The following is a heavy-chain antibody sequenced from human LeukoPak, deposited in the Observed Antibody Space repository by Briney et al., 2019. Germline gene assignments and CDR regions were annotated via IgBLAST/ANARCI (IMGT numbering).Heavy chain of an antibody. CDR1: GGSVSSYY. V-gene: IGHV4-59*02. J-gene: IGHJ4*02. Sequence: PSETLSLTCTVSGGSVSSYYWNWIRQPPGKGLEWIGYIYYSGSTNYNPSLKSRVTISIDTSKNQFSLKLSSVTAADTAVYYCARAPYYYGSGSYYFDYWGQGTLVTVSS. CDR2: IYYSGST. CDR3: ARAPYYYGSGSYYFDY. D-gene: IGHD3-10*01.